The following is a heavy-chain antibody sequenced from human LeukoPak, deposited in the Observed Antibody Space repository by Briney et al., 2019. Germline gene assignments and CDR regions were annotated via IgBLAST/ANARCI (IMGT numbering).Heavy chain of an antibody. CDR2: ISSSSSYI. CDR3: ARESIAARSDY. V-gene: IGHV3-21*01. J-gene: IGHJ4*02. D-gene: IGHD6-6*01. CDR1: GFTVSSNY. Sequence: GGSLRLSCAASGFTVSSNYMSWVRQAPGKGLKWVSSISSSSSYIYYADSVKGRFTISRDNAKNSLYLQMNSLRAEDTAVYYCARESIAARSDYWGQGTLVTVSS.